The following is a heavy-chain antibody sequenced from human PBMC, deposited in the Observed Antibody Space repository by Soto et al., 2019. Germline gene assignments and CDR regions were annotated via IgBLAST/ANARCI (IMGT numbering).Heavy chain of an antibody. CDR3: AREAGVASSWYVEGTSSFDY. CDR1: GGTFSSYA. V-gene: IGHV1-69*01. D-gene: IGHD6-13*01. CDR2: IIPIFGTA. Sequence: QVQLVQSGAEVKKPGSSVKVSCKASGGTFSSYAISWVRQAPGQGLEWMGGIIPIFGTANYAQKFQGRVTITADESTSTAYMELSSLRSEDTAVYYCAREAGVASSWYVEGTSSFDYWGQGTLVTVSS. J-gene: IGHJ4*02.